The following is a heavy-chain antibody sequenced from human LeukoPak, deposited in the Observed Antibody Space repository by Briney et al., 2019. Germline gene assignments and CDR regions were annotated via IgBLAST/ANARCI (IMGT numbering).Heavy chain of an antibody. J-gene: IGHJ1*01. CDR2: IYHSGRT. CDR3: ARGPPGYYDSSGWPFAEYFQH. D-gene: IGHD3-22*01. Sequence: SETLSLTCTVSGYSISSGYYWGWIRQPPGKGLEWIGSIYHSGRTFYNPSLKSRVTISVDTSKNQFSLKLSSVTAADAAVYYCARGPPGYYDSSGWPFAEYFQHWGQGTLVTVSS. CDR1: GYSISSGYY. V-gene: IGHV4-38-2*02.